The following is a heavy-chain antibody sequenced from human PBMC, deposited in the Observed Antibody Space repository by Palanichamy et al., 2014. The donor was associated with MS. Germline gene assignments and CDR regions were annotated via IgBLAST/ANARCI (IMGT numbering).Heavy chain of an antibody. Sequence: QVQLQQWGAGLLKPSETLSLTCGVYGGSFSDYYWSWIRQPPGMGLEWIGEINHSGNTNYNPSLKSRVTISVDTSKNQLSLKVSSVTAADTAVYYCATLMNSSGADHWSQGTLVTVSS. CDR1: GGSFSDYY. CDR2: INHSGNT. CDR3: ATLMNSSGADH. V-gene: IGHV4-34*01. D-gene: IGHD6-6*01. J-gene: IGHJ4*02.